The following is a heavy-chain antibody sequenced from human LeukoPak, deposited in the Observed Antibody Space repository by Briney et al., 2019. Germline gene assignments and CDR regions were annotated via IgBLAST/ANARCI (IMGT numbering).Heavy chain of an antibody. CDR2: ISSTSSYI. Sequence: GGSLRLSCAASGFTFSDYNMNWVRQAPGKGLEWVSSISSTSSYIYYADSVKGRFTISRDNAKNSLYLQMNSLRAEDTAAYYCARGLCGGDCYSDWGQGTLVTVSS. D-gene: IGHD2-21*02. CDR3: ARGLCGGDCYSD. CDR1: GFTFSDYN. J-gene: IGHJ4*02. V-gene: IGHV3-21*01.